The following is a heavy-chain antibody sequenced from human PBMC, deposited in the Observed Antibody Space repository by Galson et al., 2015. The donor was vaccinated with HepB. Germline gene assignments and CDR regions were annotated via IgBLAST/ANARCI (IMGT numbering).Heavy chain of an antibody. CDR2: IKSKTDGGTT. J-gene: IGHJ3*02. CDR3: TTDPENVFADDAFDI. D-gene: IGHD1-14*01. CDR1: GFTFGDYA. Sequence: SLRLSCAASGFTFGDYAMSWFRQAPGKGLEWVGRIKSKTDGGTTDYAAPVKGRFTISRDDSKNTLYLQMNSLKTEDTAVYYCTTDPENVFADDAFDIWGQGTMVTVSS. V-gene: IGHV3-15*01.